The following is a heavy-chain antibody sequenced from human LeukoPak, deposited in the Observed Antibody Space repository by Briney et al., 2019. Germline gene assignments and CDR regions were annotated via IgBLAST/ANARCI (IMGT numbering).Heavy chain of an antibody. CDR3: ARQPHSYGPDYYYYYMDL. D-gene: IGHD5-18*01. J-gene: IGHJ6*03. V-gene: IGHV4-39*01. Sequence: SDTLSLTCTVSGGSVHSYDHYWAWIRQPPGKGLEWMGTIYSSGTTSYSPSLKSRVTISVDTSSNHFYLNLISVTAADTALYYCARQPHSYGPDYYYYYMDLWGTGTTVTVSS. CDR1: GGSVHSYDHY. CDR2: IYSSGTT.